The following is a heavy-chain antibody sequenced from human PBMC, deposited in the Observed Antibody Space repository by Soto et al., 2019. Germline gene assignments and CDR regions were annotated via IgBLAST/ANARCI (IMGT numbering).Heavy chain of an antibody. CDR3: ARSRFGLLGYCSSTSCYPETYCDY. V-gene: IGHV1-69*02. D-gene: IGHD2-2*01. Sequence: ASVNVSCKASGGTFSSYTISWVRQAPGQGLEWMGRIIPILGIANYAQKFQGRVTITADKSTSPAYMELSSLRSDDTAVYYCARSRFGLLGYCSSTSCYPETYCDYWGQGTLVTVSS. CDR2: IIPILGIA. CDR1: GGTFSSYT. J-gene: IGHJ4*02.